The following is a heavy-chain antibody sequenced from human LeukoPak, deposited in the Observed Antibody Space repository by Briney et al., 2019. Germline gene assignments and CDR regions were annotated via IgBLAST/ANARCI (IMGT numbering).Heavy chain of an antibody. D-gene: IGHD6-13*01. CDR1: GFTFSTYT. J-gene: IGHJ6*03. Sequence: GGSLRLSCAASGFTFSTYTMNWVRQAPGKGLEWVSSITTSSSYIYYADSVKGRFTISRDNAKNSLYLQMNSLRAEDTAVYYCARDGAAAGTRREDYYYYYMDVWGKGTAVTISS. CDR3: ARDGAAAGTRREDYYYYYMDV. V-gene: IGHV3-21*01. CDR2: ITTSSSYI.